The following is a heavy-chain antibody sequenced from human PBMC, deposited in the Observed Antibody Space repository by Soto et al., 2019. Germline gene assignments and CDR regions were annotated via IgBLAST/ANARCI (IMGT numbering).Heavy chain of an antibody. CDR2: IYPGDSDT. J-gene: IGHJ4*02. V-gene: IGHV5-51*01. CDR1: GYSFTSYW. CDR3: ARQVMYDFWSGYYTLTLDY. D-gene: IGHD3-3*01. Sequence: GESLKISCKGSGYSFTSYWIGWVRQMPGKGLEWMGIIYPGDSDTRYSPSFQGQVTISADKSISTAYLQWSSLKASDTAMYYCARQVMYDFWSGYYTLTLDYWGQGTLVTV.